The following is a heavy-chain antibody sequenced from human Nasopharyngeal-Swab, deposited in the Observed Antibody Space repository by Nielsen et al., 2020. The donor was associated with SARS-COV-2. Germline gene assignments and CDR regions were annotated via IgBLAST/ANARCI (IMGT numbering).Heavy chain of an antibody. CDR1: GYTCTGNY. CDR3: ARGPNRGMDV. J-gene: IGHJ6*02. V-gene: IGHV1-2*06. D-gene: IGHD1-14*01. Sequence: ASVKVSCKASGYTCTGNYMHWVRQAPGQGLEWMVRINPNSGGTNYAQKFQGRVTMTRDTSISTAYMELSRLRSDDTAVYYCARGPNRGMDVWGQGTTVTVSS. CDR2: INPNSGGT.